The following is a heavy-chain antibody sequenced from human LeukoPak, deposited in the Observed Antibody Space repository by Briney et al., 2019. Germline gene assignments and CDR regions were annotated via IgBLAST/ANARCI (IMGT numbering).Heavy chain of an antibody. V-gene: IGHV1-2*02. CDR2: INPNSGGT. CDR1: GYTFTGYY. Sequence: ASVTVSCKASGYTFTGYYMHWVRQAPGQGLEWMGWINPNSGGTNYAQKFQGRVTMTRDTFISTAYMELSRLRSDDTAVYYCARLMATPPDFDYWGQGTLVTVSS. D-gene: IGHD5-24*01. J-gene: IGHJ4*02. CDR3: ARLMATPPDFDY.